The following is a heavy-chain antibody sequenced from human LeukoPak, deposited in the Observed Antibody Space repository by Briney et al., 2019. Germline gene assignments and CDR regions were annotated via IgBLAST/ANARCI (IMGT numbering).Heavy chain of an antibody. Sequence: SETLSLTCTVSGGSINSGDYHWSWIRQPPGKGLEWIGYVYYGGSTYYSPSLESRVIISVDTSKNQFSLKLSSVTAADTAVYYCARGVYYYDSSGYYYTKPIDCWGQGTLVTVSS. CDR3: ARGVYYYDSSGYYYTKPIDC. V-gene: IGHV4-30-4*01. CDR2: VYYGGST. CDR1: GGSINSGDYH. J-gene: IGHJ4*02. D-gene: IGHD3-22*01.